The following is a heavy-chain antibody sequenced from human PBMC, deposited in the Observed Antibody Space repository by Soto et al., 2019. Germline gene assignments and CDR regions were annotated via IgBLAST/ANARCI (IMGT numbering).Heavy chain of an antibody. Sequence: GESLKISCKGSGYSFTSYWIGWVRQMPGKGLEWMGIIYPGDSDTRYSPSFQGQVTISADKSISTAYLQRSILKASDTAMYYCASGSSWYRHYYGMDVWGQGTTVTSP. V-gene: IGHV5-51*01. CDR2: IYPGDSDT. CDR1: GYSFTSYW. CDR3: ASGSSWYRHYYGMDV. J-gene: IGHJ6*02. D-gene: IGHD6-13*01.